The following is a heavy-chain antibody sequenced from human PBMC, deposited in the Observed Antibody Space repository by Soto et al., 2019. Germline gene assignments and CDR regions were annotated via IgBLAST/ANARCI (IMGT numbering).Heavy chain of an antibody. V-gene: IGHV4-59*08. Sequence: SETLSLTCTVSGGSISSYYWSWIRQPPGKGLEWIGYIYYSGSTNYNPSLKSRVTISVDTSKNQFSLKLSSVTAADTAVYYCARHGYSGYETGNFDYWGQGTLVTVSS. CDR1: GGSISSYY. J-gene: IGHJ4*02. CDR2: IYYSGST. CDR3: ARHGYSGYETGNFDY. D-gene: IGHD5-12*01.